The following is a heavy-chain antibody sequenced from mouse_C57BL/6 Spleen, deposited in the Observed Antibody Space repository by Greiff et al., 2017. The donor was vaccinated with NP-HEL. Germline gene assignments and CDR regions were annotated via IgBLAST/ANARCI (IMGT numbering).Heavy chain of an antibody. V-gene: IGHV1-69*01. CDR3: ARGGAMDY. CDR2: IDPSDSYT. CDR1: GYTFTSYW. Sequence: QVQLKQPGAELVMPGASVKLSCKASGYTFTSYWMHWVKQRPGQGLEWIGEIDPSDSYTNYNQKFKGKSTLTVDKSSSTAYMQLSSLTSEDSAVHYCARGGAMDYWGQGTSVTVSS. J-gene: IGHJ4*01.